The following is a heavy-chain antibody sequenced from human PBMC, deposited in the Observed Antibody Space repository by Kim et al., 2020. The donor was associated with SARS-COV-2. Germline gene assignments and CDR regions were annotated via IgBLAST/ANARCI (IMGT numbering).Heavy chain of an antibody. CDR3: AHDVGWLDENWFDP. D-gene: IGHD6-19*01. J-gene: IGHJ5*02. CDR2: IYWDDDK. Sequence: SGPTLVKPTQTLTLTCTFSGFSLSTSGVGVGWIRQPPGKALEWLALIYWDDDKRYSPSLKSRLTITKDTSKNQVVLTMTNMDPVDTATYYCAHDVGWLDENWFDPWGQGTLVTVSS. V-gene: IGHV2-5*02. CDR1: GFSLSTSGVG.